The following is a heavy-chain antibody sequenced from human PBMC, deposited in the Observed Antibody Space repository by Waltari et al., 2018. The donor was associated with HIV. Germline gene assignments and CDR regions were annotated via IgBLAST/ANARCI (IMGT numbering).Heavy chain of an antibody. J-gene: IGHJ5*02. D-gene: IGHD3-10*01. Sequence: QVQLQESGPGLVKPSETLSLTCTVSGYSTSSGYYWGWIRQPPGKGMDGIGSIYHSGSTSYNPSLKSRVTISVDTSKNQFSLKLSSVTAADTAVYYCARYVSYYYGSGSLHNWFDPWGQGTLVTVSS. V-gene: IGHV4-38-2*02. CDR1: GYSTSSGYY. CDR3: ARYVSYYYGSGSLHNWFDP. CDR2: IYHSGST.